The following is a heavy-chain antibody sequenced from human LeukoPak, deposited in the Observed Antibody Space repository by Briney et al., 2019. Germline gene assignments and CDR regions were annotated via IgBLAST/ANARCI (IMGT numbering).Heavy chain of an antibody. CDR3: AREDIVVVPAAPPYHYGMDV. D-gene: IGHD2-2*01. CDR1: GFTFSSYA. CDR2: ISGTGGST. V-gene: IGHV3-23*01. Sequence: GGSLRLSCAASGFTFSSYAMSWVRQAPGKGLEWVSIISGTGGSTFYADSVKGRFTISRHNSKNTLYLQMNSLRAEDTAVYYCAREDIVVVPAAPPYHYGMDVWGQGTTVTVSS. J-gene: IGHJ6*02.